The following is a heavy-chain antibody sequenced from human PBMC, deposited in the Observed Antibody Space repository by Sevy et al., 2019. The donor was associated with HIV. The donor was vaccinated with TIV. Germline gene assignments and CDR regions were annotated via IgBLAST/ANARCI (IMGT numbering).Heavy chain of an antibody. V-gene: IGHV1-69*13. CDR2: IIPMFRTS. CDR3: ASDRDITFGGGDAFDI. Sequence: ASVKVSCKASGGTFGTYSISWLRQAPGQGLEWIGVIIPMFRTSNYAQKFQGRVTITADESTSSDYMELTSLRSEDSAVYYCASDRDITFGGGDAFDIWGHGTRVTVSS. D-gene: IGHD3-16*01. CDR1: GGTFGTYS. J-gene: IGHJ3*02.